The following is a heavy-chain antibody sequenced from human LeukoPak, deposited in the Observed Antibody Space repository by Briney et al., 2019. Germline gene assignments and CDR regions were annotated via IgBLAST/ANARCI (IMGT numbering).Heavy chain of an antibody. V-gene: IGHV3-23*01. CDR1: GFPFSSYA. CDR2: ISTSGGST. D-gene: IGHD6-13*01. J-gene: IGHJ4*02. Sequence: PGGSLRLSCAASGFPFSSYAMSWVRQAPGKGLEWVSAISTSGGSTYYADSVKGRFTISRDNSKNTLYLQMNSLRAEDTAVYYCAKKSQAAAGSSYFDYWGQGTLVTVSS. CDR3: AKKSQAAAGSSYFDY.